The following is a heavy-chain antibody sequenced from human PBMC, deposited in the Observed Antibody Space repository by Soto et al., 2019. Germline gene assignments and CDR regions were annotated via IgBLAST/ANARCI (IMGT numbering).Heavy chain of an antibody. Sequence: SETLSLTCTVSGGSISSGDYYWCWIREPPGKGLEWIGYIYYSGSTYYNPSLKSRVTISVDTSKNQFSLKLSSVTAADTAVYYCARVQLVLYYYGMDVWGQGTTVTVSS. D-gene: IGHD6-13*01. CDR3: ARVQLVLYYYGMDV. CDR2: IYYSGST. V-gene: IGHV4-30-4*01. J-gene: IGHJ6*02. CDR1: GGSISSGDYY.